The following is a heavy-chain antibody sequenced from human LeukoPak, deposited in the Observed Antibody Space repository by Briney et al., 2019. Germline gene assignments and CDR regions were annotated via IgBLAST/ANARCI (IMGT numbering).Heavy chain of an antibody. Sequence: GGSLRLSCAASGFTFSTYAMSWVRQAPGKGLEGVSGISGSGGSTYYADSVKGRFTISRDNSKNTLYLQMNSLRAEDTAVYYCAKEGDYGSPPYYFDYWGQGTQVTVSS. D-gene: IGHD3-10*01. CDR3: AKEGDYGSPPYYFDY. J-gene: IGHJ4*02. CDR1: GFTFSTYA. V-gene: IGHV3-23*01. CDR2: ISGSGGST.